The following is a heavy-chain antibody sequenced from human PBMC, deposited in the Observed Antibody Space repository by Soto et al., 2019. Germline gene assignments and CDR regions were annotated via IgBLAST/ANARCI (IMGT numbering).Heavy chain of an antibody. CDR3: ARAGYCSGGSCRMNYYYYGMDV. CDR1: GYSFTSYW. J-gene: IGHJ6*02. D-gene: IGHD2-15*01. V-gene: IGHV5-51*01. CDR2: IYPGDSDT. Sequence: PGESLKISCNGSGYSFTSYWIGWVRQMPGKGLEWMGIIYPGDSDTRYSPSFQGQVTISADKSISTAYLQWSSLKASDTAMYYCARAGYCSGGSCRMNYYYYGMDVWGQGTTVTVSS.